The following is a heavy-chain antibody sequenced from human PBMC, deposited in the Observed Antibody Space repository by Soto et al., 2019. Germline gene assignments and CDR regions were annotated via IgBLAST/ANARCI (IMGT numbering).Heavy chain of an antibody. V-gene: IGHV1-69*01. CDR3: AGKGEVHTPVFGF. D-gene: IGHD3-3*01. CDR1: GGTFNNYA. Sequence: QVQLVQSGAEVKRPGSSVKVSCKASGGTFNNYAINWVRQAPGQGLEWMGDISPMFGKANYAQKFQGRVKITAGDSTATAHLERSSLRSEVTALYFCAGKGEVHTPVFGFWGQGSLVTVSS. CDR2: ISPMFGKA. J-gene: IGHJ4*02.